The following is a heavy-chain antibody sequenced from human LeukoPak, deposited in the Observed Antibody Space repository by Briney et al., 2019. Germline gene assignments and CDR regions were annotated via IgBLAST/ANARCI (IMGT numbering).Heavy chain of an antibody. CDR1: GFTFSNYW. Sequence: GGSLRLSCAASGFTFSNYWMTWVRQAPGKGLEWVADIKQDGSEKLYVNSVRGRFTISRDNAKMSLFLQMNSLRAEDTAVYYCARDNGVVHGVYYMDVWGKGTTVTVS. CDR3: ARDNGVVHGVYYMDV. D-gene: IGHD3-3*01. V-gene: IGHV3-7*01. J-gene: IGHJ6*03. CDR2: IKQDGSEK.